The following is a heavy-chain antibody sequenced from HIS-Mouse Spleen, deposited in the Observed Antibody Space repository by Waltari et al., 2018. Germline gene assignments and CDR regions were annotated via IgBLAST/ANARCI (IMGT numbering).Heavy chain of an antibody. Sequence: QVQLVESGGGVVQPGRSLRLSCAASGFTFSSYGMHLVRQAPGKGLEWVAVISYDGSNKYYADSVKGRFTISRDNSKNTLYLQMNSLRAEDTAVYYCVVSGSWGQGTMVTVSS. CDR1: GFTFSSYG. J-gene: IGHJ3*01. V-gene: IGHV3-30*03. CDR3: VVSGS. D-gene: IGHD1-26*01. CDR2: ISYDGSNK.